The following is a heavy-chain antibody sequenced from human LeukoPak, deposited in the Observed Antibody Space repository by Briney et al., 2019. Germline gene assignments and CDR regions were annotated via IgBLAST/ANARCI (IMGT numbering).Heavy chain of an antibody. J-gene: IGHJ4*02. Sequence: ASVKVSCKASGYTFTGYYMHWVRHGPGQGPEWMGWINPNSGGTNYAQKCQGRVTMTRDTSISTAYMELSRLRSDDTAVYYCARKTWIQHFDYWGQGTLVTVSS. D-gene: IGHD5-18*01. CDR1: GYTFTGYY. CDR3: ARKTWIQHFDY. V-gene: IGHV1-2*02. CDR2: INPNSGGT.